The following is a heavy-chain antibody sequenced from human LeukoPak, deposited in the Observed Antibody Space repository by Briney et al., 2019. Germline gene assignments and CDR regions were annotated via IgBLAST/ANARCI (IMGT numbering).Heavy chain of an antibody. CDR3: ARGTIYGLDAFDI. Sequence: PGGSLRLSCAASGLTFRNYAMTWVRQAPGKGLDWVSTISGDGTETFYADSVRGRYTISRDNSKNTLYLQMSSLRAGDTAVYYCARGTIYGLDAFDIWGQGTMVTVSS. J-gene: IGHJ3*02. CDR1: GLTFRNYA. CDR2: ISGDGTET. V-gene: IGHV3-23*01. D-gene: IGHD3-3*01.